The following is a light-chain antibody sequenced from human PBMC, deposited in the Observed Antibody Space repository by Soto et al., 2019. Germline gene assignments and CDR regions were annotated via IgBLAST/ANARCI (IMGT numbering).Light chain of an antibody. J-gene: IGKJ2*01. CDR2: GVS. Sequence: IELTPSQGNLSFSPWARSTLSCRPSQSVSRSQLAWYQQKTGQAPRLLIYGVSSRATGIPDRFSGSGSGTDFTLTISRLEPEDFAVYYCQQYGISYTFGQGTKVDIK. CDR3: QQYGISYT. V-gene: IGKV3-20*01. CDR1: QSVSRSQ.